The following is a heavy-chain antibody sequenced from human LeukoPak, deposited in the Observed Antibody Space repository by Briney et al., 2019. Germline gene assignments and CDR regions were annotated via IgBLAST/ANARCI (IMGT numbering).Heavy chain of an antibody. CDR2: IKQDGSEE. CDR3: ARVGTWFGDYYYMDV. J-gene: IGHJ6*03. D-gene: IGHD3-10*01. CDR1: GFTFSSYW. Sequence: PGGSLRLSCAASGFTFSSYWMSWVRQAPGKGLEWVANIKQDGSEEYYVDSVKGRFTISRDNAKNSLYLQMNSLRAEDTAVYYCARVGTWFGDYYYMDVWGKGTTVTVSS. V-gene: IGHV3-7*01.